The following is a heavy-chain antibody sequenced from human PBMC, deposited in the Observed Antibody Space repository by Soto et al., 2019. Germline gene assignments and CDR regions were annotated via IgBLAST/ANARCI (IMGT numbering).Heavy chain of an antibody. Sequence: ASVKGSCKASGYTFTSYSMHWVRPGPGQRLEWMGWINAGNGNTKYSQKFQGRVTITRDTSASTAYMELSSLRSEDTAVYYCARDMALGELSAYDAFDIWGQGTMVTVSS. D-gene: IGHD3-16*02. J-gene: IGHJ3*02. V-gene: IGHV1-3*01. CDR1: GYTFTSYS. CDR2: INAGNGNT. CDR3: ARDMALGELSAYDAFDI.